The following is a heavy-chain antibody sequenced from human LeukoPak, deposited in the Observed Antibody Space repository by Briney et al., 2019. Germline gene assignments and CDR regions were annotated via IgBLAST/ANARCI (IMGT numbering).Heavy chain of an antibody. V-gene: IGHV4-38-2*02. J-gene: IGHJ6*02. Sequence: SETXSLTCTVSGYSISSGYYWGWIRQPPGKGLEWIGSIYHSGSTYYNPSLKSRVTISVDTSKNQFSLKLSSVTAADTAVYYCARNFPGMDVWGQGTTVTVSS. CDR1: GYSISSGYY. CDR3: ARNFPGMDV. CDR2: IYHSGST.